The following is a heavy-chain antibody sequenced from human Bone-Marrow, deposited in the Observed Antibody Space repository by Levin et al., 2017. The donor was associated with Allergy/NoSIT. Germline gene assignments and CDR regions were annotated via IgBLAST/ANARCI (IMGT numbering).Heavy chain of an antibody. D-gene: IGHD3-22*01. CDR2: ISGSGGNT. CDR3: AGFDTSAYHSPFDY. J-gene: IGHJ4*02. CDR1: GFIFRNYA. V-gene: IGHV3-23*01. Sequence: GESLKISCAASGFIFRNYAMNWVRQAPGKGLEWVSQISGSGGNTHYADSVKGRFTISRDNSKNTLYLQMNSLRVEDTAVYYCAGFDTSAYHSPFDYWGQGTLVTVSS.